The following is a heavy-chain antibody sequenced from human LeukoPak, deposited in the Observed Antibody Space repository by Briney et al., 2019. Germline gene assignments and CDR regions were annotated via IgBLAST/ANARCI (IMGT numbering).Heavy chain of an antibody. J-gene: IGHJ4*02. CDR2: IGGGDT. CDR3: AKDGQSFNSMYDYFDS. V-gene: IGHV3-23*01. Sequence: GGSLRLSCSASGFTFRSFAISWVRQAPGKGLEWVSSIGGGDTHYADSVKGRFTISRDDSRSTVDLQMSSLRAEDTAVYYCAKDGQSFNSMYDYFDSWGQGTVVTVSS. D-gene: IGHD2-8*01. CDR1: GFTFRSFA.